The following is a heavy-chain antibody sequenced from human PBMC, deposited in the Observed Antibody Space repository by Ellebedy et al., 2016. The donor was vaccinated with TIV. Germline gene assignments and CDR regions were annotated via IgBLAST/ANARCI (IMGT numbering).Heavy chain of an antibody. Sequence: SETLSLXCTVSGGSISSYYWSWIRQPPGKGLEWIGYIYYSGSPNYNPSLKSRVTISVDTSKNQFSLTVSSVTAADTAVYYCASDASAAGLKYYLDYWGQGTLVTVSS. CDR1: GGSISSYY. D-gene: IGHD2-2*01. CDR3: ASDASAAGLKYYLDY. V-gene: IGHV4-59*01. CDR2: IYYSGSP. J-gene: IGHJ4*02.